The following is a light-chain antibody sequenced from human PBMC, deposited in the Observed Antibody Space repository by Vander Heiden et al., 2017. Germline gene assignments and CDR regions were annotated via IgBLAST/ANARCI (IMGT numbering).Light chain of an antibody. J-gene: IGKJ2*01. V-gene: IGKV1-12*01. Sequence: SPSSVSASVGDRVTITCRASQAIGGWLAWYQQRRGEGPKLLIYAASYLQTGVPSRFTGRGAGTLFTLTISSRQPEDFATYYCQHERSFPYNFGKGTKVE. CDR1: QAIGGW. CDR3: QHERSFPYN. CDR2: AAS.